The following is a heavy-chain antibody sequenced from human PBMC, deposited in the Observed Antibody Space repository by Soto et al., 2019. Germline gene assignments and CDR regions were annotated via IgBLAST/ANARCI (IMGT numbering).Heavy chain of an antibody. J-gene: IGHJ6*03. CDR1: GFTLSSDA. D-gene: IGHD6-6*01. V-gene: IGHV3-64*01. Sequence: EVQLVESGGGLAQPGGSLRLSCAASGFTLSSDAMDWVRQAPGKGLEYVSGISSNGIGTYYANSVKGRFTISRDNSKNTVYRQMDSLRPEDMAVYYCARRARADYYYMDVWGKGTTVTVS. CDR3: ARRARADYYYMDV. CDR2: ISSNGIGT.